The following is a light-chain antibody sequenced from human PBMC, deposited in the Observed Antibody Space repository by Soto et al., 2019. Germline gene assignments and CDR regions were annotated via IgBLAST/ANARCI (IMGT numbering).Light chain of an antibody. CDR1: QNIGKF. CDR2: ATS. J-gene: IGKJ4*01. CDR3: QQSLSSPLT. V-gene: IGKV1-39*01. Sequence: DIQMTQSPSSLSASVGDRVTITCRPSQNIGKFLNWYQQKPGKAPTALIHATSTLQSGVSSRFSGSGSDTEFTLTITSLQPEDFATYFCQQSLSSPLTFGGGTKV.